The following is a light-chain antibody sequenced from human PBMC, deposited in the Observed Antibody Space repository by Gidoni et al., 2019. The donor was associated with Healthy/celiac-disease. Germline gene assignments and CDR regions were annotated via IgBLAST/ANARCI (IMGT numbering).Light chain of an antibody. J-gene: IGKJ1*01. V-gene: IGKV1-8*01. Sequence: IRTSQSPSSLSASTGDRVTITCRASQGISSYLAWYQQKPGKAPKLLIDTASTLQSGVPSRFSGSGSGTDFTLTISCLQSEDFATYYCQQYYSYPQTFGQGTKVEIK. CDR3: QQYYSYPQT. CDR2: TAS. CDR1: QGISSY.